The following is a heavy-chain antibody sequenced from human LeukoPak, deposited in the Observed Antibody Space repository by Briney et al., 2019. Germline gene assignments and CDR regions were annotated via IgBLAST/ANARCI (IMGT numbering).Heavy chain of an antibody. J-gene: IGHJ3*02. V-gene: IGHV1-2*02. Sequence: ASVKVSCKASGYTFTSYGISWVRQAPGQGLEWMGWINPNSGGTNYARKFQGRVTMTRDTSTSTVYMELSSLRSEDTAIYYCARIRDGYNDAYDIWGQGTVVTVPS. CDR3: ARIRDGYNDAYDI. CDR1: GYTFTSYG. D-gene: IGHD5-24*01. CDR2: INPNSGGT.